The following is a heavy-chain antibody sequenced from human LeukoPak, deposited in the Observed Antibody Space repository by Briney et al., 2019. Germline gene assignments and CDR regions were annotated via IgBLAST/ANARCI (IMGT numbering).Heavy chain of an antibody. J-gene: IGHJ4*02. V-gene: IGHV3-74*01. CDR2: INSDESST. CDR1: GFTFSSYW. CDR3: VREDYDYGDYYFDY. Sequence: GGSLRLSCAASGFTFSSYWMHWVRQAPGKGLVWVSRINSDESSTIHADSVKGRFTISRDNAKNTLYLQMNSLRAEDTAVYYCVREDYDYGDYYFDYWGQGTLVTVSS. D-gene: IGHD4-17*01.